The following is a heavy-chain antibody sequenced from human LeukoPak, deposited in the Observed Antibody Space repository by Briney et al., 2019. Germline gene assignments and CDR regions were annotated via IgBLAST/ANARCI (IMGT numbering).Heavy chain of an antibody. D-gene: IGHD3-22*01. J-gene: IGHJ4*02. CDR3: ASAYFGGYYDSSGLPGD. Sequence: SETLSLTCAVYGGSFSGYYWSWIRQPPGKGLEWIGEINHSGSTNYNPSLKSRVTISVDKSKNQFSLKLSSVTAADTAVYYCASAYFGGYYDSSGLPGDWGQGTLVTVSS. CDR2: INHSGST. CDR1: GGSFSGYY. V-gene: IGHV4-34*01.